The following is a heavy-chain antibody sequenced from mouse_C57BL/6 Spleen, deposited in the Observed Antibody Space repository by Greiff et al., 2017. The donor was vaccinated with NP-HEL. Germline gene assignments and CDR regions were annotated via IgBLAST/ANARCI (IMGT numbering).Heavy chain of an antibody. CDR3: EIYYYGSSSAWFAY. J-gene: IGHJ3*01. D-gene: IGHD1-1*01. CDR2: INPNNGGT. Sequence: VQLQQSGPELVKPGASVKISCKASGYTFTDYYMNWVKQSHGKSLEWIGDINPNNGGTSYNQKFKGKATLTVDKSSSTAYMELRSLTSEDSAVYYCEIYYYGSSSAWFAYWGQGTLVTVSA. CDR1: GYTFTDYY. V-gene: IGHV1-26*01.